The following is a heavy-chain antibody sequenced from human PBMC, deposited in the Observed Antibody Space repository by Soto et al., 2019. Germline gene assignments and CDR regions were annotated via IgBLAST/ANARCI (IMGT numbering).Heavy chain of an antibody. CDR1: GYTFTSYD. J-gene: IGHJ4*02. CDR2: MNTNSGNT. Sequence: GASVKVSCKASGYTFTSYDINWVRQATGQGLEWMGWMNTNSGNTGYAQKFQGRVTMTRNTSISTAYMELSSLRSEDTAVYYCARGMFWESYSSSWDFDYWGQGTLVTVSS. V-gene: IGHV1-8*01. D-gene: IGHD6-13*01. CDR3: ARGMFWESYSSSWDFDY.